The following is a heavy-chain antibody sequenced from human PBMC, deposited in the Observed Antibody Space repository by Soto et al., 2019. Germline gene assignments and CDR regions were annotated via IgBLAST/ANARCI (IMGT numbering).Heavy chain of an antibody. D-gene: IGHD2-2*01. CDR1: GYTFTSSG. CDR3: ARGVVVPAAPGTTWFDP. J-gene: IGHJ5*02. CDR2: ISVYNGNT. V-gene: IGHV1-18*01. Sequence: ASVKVSCKASGYTFTSSGISWVRQAPGQGLEWMGWISVYNGNTNYAQNFQGRVSMTTDTSTSTVYMELRNLRSDDTAVYYCARGVVVPAAPGTTWFDPWGQGTLVTVFS.